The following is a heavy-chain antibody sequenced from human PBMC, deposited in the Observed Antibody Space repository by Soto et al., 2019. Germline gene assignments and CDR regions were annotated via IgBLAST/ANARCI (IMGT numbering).Heavy chain of an antibody. CDR1: GGSISSGGYY. Sequence: QVQLQESGPGLVKPSQTLSLTCTVSGGSISSGGYYWSWIRQHPGKGLEWIGYIYYSGSTYYNPSLKRRVTIPVDTFKIHFSLKLMSVTAADTAVYYCAISSGYAEWFDPWGQGTLVTVSS. J-gene: IGHJ5*02. CDR3: AISSGYAEWFDP. D-gene: IGHD3-22*01. CDR2: IYYSGST. V-gene: IGHV4-31*03.